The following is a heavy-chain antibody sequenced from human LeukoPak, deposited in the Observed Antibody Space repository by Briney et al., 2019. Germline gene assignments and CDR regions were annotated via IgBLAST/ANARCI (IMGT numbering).Heavy chain of an antibody. CDR3: AKAAKADCSSTSCYVDY. CDR2: ISWNSGSI. D-gene: IGHD2-2*01. V-gene: IGHV3-9*01. CDR1: GFTFDDYA. Sequence: GGSLRLSCAASGFTFDDYAMHWVRQAPGKGLEWVSGISWNSGSIGYADPVKGRFTISRDNAKNSLYLQRNSLRAEDTALYYCAKAAKADCSSTSCYVDYWGQGTLVTVSS. J-gene: IGHJ4*02.